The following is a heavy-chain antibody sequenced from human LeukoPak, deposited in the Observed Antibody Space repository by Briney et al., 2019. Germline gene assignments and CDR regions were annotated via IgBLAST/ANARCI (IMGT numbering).Heavy chain of an antibody. J-gene: IGHJ4*02. D-gene: IGHD4-17*01. Sequence: PGGSLRLSCAASGFTFSSYAMSWVRQASGKGLEWVSAISGSGGSTYYADSVKGRFTISRDNSKNTLYLQMNSLRAEDTAVYYCAKCVGDYVSFFDYWGQGTLVTVSS. CDR1: GFTFSSYA. V-gene: IGHV3-23*01. CDR3: AKCVGDYVSFFDY. CDR2: ISGSGGST.